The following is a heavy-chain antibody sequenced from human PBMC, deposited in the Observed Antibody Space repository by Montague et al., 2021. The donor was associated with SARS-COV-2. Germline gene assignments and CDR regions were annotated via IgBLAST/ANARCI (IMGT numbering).Heavy chain of an antibody. J-gene: IGHJ3*02. CDR2: ISHGGAT. CDR3: ARTGLGAYDILTGYTVNAFDM. Sequence: SETLSLTCGVSGGPLSGYFWSWIRQTPGKGLEWIGEISHGGATKYNPSLKSRVTISVDTSKNQFSLKLSSVTAADTAVYYCARTGLGAYDILTGYTVNAFDMWGQGTMVTVSS. CDR1: GGPLSGYF. V-gene: IGHV4-34*01. D-gene: IGHD3-9*01.